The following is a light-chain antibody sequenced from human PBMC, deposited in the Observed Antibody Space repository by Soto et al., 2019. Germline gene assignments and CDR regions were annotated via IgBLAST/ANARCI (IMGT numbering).Light chain of an antibody. CDR3: QRYGSSPFT. Sequence: EIVLTHSPGTLSLSPGERATLSCRASQSVSSSYLAWYQQKPGQTPRLLFYGASSRATGIPDRFSGSGSGTDFTLTISGLEPEYFAVYYCQRYGSSPFTFGPGTKVDIK. V-gene: IGKV3-20*01. J-gene: IGKJ3*01. CDR2: GAS. CDR1: QSVSSSY.